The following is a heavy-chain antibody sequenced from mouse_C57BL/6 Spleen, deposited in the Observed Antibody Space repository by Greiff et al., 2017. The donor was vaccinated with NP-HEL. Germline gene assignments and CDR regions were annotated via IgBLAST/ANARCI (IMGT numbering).Heavy chain of an antibody. V-gene: IGHV5-12*01. Sequence: EVQVVESGGGLVQPGGSLKLSCAASGFTFSDYYMYWVRQTPEKRLEWVAYISNGGGSTYYPDTVKGRFTISRDNAKNTLYLQMSRLKSEDTAMYYCASQYSNYDWYFDVWGTGTTVTVSS. CDR3: ASQYSNYDWYFDV. CDR2: ISNGGGST. J-gene: IGHJ1*03. CDR1: GFTFSDYY. D-gene: IGHD2-5*01.